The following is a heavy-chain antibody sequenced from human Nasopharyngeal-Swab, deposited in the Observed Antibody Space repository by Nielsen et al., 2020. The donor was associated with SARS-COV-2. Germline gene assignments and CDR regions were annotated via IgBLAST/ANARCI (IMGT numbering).Heavy chain of an antibody. CDR1: GYTFTSYA. V-gene: IGHV1-3*01. J-gene: IGHJ3*02. D-gene: IGHD6-19*01. CDR2: INAVHGNT. CDR3: ARGSYSSGWHTTDDAFDI. Sequence: ASVKVSCKASGYTFTSYAMHWVRQAPGQRLEWMGWINAVHGNTKYSQKFQGRVTITRDTSASTAYMELSSLRSEDTAVYYCARGSYSSGWHTTDDAFDIWGQGTMVTVSS.